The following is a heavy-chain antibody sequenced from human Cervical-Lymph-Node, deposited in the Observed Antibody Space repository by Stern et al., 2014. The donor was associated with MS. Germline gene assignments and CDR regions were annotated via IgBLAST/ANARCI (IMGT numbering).Heavy chain of an antibody. V-gene: IGHV4-38-2*02. CDR1: GYSISSGYY. Sequence: VQLEESGPGLVKPSETLSLTCTVSGYSISSGYYWGWIRQPPGKGLEWXGRIYHSGSTYYNPSLKSRVTISVDTSKNQFSLKLSSVTAADTAVYYCARDSLVLYYYYGMDVWGQGTTVTVSS. J-gene: IGHJ6*02. D-gene: IGHD6-13*01. CDR3: ARDSLVLYYYYGMDV. CDR2: IYHSGST.